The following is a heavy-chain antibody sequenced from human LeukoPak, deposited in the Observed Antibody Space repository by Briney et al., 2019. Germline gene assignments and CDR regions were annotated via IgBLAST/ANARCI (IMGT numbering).Heavy chain of an antibody. J-gene: IGHJ6*02. Sequence: GASVKVSCKASGYTFTDYYMHWVRQAPGQGLEWMGWINPNSGGTNYAQEFQGRVTMTRDTSISTAYMGLSRLRSDDTAVYYCSRESGPYCSGGSCYHYYYYGMDVWGQGTTVTVSS. CDR2: INPNSGGT. V-gene: IGHV1-2*02. CDR3: SRESGPYCSGGSCYHYYYYGMDV. CDR1: GYTFTDYY. D-gene: IGHD2-15*01.